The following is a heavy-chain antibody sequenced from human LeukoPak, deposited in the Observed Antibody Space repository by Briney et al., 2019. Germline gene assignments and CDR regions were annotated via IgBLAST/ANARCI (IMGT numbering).Heavy chain of an antibody. V-gene: IGHV4-39*07. CDR1: GGSISSSSYY. CDR3: ATPGYSSSWYPDY. CDR2: IYYSGST. Sequence: SETLSLTCTVSGGSISSSSYYWGWLRQPPGKGLEGIGSIYYSGSTYYNPSLKSRVTISVDTSKNQFSLKLSSVTAADTAVYYCATPGYSSSWYPDYWGQGTLVTVSS. D-gene: IGHD6-13*01. J-gene: IGHJ4*02.